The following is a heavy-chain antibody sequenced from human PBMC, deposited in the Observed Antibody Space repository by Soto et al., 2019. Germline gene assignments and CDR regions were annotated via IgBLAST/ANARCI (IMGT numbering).Heavy chain of an antibody. CDR1: GFTFDDYT. Sequence: EVQLVESGGVVVQPGGSLRLSCAASGFTFDDYTMHWVRQAPGKGLAWVSLISWDGGSTYYADSVKGRFTISRDNSKNSLYLQMNSLRTEDTALYYCAKARYQLLYPFDYWGQGTLVTVSS. CDR3: AKARYQLLYPFDY. D-gene: IGHD2-2*02. CDR2: ISWDGGST. V-gene: IGHV3-43*01. J-gene: IGHJ4*02.